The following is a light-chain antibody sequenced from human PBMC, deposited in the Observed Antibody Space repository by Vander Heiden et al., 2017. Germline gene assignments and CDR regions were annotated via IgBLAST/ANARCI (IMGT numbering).Light chain of an antibody. V-gene: IGKV1-27*01. CDR1: QDIGNY. CDR2: SAS. CDR3: QKYDDDPWT. Sequence: IQMTKSPSSLSASVGDRVTITCRASQDIGNYLAWYQQKPGKVPQLLIYSASTLQWGVSSRFSGSGSGTDFALTISGLQPEDVATYYCQKYDDDPWTFGPGTKVEVK. J-gene: IGKJ1*01.